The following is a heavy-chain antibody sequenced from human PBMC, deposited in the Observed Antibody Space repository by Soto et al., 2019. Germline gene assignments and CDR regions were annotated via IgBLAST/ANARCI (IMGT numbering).Heavy chain of an antibody. D-gene: IGHD3-22*01. V-gene: IGHV4-31*03. CDR2: IYYSGST. J-gene: IGHJ5*02. CDR1: VASISSGGYY. CDR3: ARESKYDTSGYPPWFAP. Sequence: ASETLSLTCTVSVASISSGGYYWSWIRQHPGEGLEWIGYIYYSGSTSYNPSLKSRVTISVDTSKNQFSPKLSSVTDADTAVYYCARESKYDTSGYPPWFAPWGQGTLVTVSS.